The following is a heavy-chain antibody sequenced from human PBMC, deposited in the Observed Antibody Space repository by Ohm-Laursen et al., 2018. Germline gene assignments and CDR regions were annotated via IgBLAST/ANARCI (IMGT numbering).Heavy chain of an antibody. CDR2: IYTSGST. CDR1: GGSISSYY. CDR3: ARAWEWEPGEAFDY. Sequence: GTLSLTCTVSGGSISSYYWSWIRQPAGKGLEWIGRIYTSGSTNYNPSLKSRVTMSVDTSKNQFSLKLSSVTAEDTAVYSCARAWEWEPGEAFDYWGQGTLVTVSS. J-gene: IGHJ4*02. D-gene: IGHD1-26*01. V-gene: IGHV4-4*07.